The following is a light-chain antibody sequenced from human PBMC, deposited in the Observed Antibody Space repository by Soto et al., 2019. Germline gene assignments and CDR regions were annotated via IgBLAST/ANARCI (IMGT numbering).Light chain of an antibody. CDR3: ISHTPPPLHA. CDR2: DVT. V-gene: IGLV2-14*03. CDR1: SSDVGAYNY. Sequence: QSALTQPASVSGSPGQSITISCTGTSSDVGAYNYVSWFQQQPGKAPRLMIYDVTNRPSGVFDRFSGSKSGHTASLTISGLQAEDEADFDFISHTPPPLHAFGTASKVTVL. J-gene: IGLJ1*01.